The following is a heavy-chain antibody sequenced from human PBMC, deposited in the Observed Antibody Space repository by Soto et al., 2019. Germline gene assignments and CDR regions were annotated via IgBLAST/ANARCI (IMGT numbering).Heavy chain of an antibody. Sequence: ASVKVSCKASGYTFTSYGISWVRQAPGQGLEWMGWISAYNGNTNYAQKLQGRVTMTTDTSTSTAYMELRSLRFDDTAVYYCARDGPYYYDSSGYYYARVYGMDVWGQGTTVTVSS. CDR1: GYTFTSYG. V-gene: IGHV1-18*01. CDR3: ARDGPYYYDSSGYYYARVYGMDV. J-gene: IGHJ6*02. D-gene: IGHD3-22*01. CDR2: ISAYNGNT.